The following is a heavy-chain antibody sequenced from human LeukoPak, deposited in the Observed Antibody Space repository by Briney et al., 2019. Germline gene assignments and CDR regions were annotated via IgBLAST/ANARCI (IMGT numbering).Heavy chain of an antibody. V-gene: IGHV1-58*02. CDR1: GFTFSSSA. CDR3: AAGHLGSYAENYFDY. CDR2: IVVGSGNT. J-gene: IGHJ4*02. D-gene: IGHD1-26*01. Sequence: HRASVKVSCKASGFTFSSSAMQWVRQARGQRLEWIGWIVVGSGNTNYAQKFQERVTIKRDMSTSTAYMELSSLRSEDTAVYFCAAGHLGSYAENYFDYWGQGTLVTVSS.